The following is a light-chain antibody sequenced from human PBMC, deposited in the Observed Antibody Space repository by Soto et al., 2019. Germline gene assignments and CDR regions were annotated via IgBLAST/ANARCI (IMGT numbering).Light chain of an antibody. CDR1: NANIAINP. Sequence: QSVLTQPPSASGTPGQRVTISCSGTNANIAINPVNWYLQLPGMAPKLLAYANNQRPSGVPDRFSASKSGASASLAISGLQPDDEADYYCAAWDDSLDTYVFGARTKLTVL. CDR3: AAWDDSLDTYV. CDR2: ANN. V-gene: IGLV1-44*01. J-gene: IGLJ1*01.